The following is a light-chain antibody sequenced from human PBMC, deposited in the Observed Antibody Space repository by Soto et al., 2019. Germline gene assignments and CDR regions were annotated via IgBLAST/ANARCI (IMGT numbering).Light chain of an antibody. CDR3: LQVANFPRK. Sequence: DIQMTHSPSSVSASVVDTVTITFLASQYINSRLAWFQQQPGRPPKYVIQAATMLQSGFPSRFAGSGSGRDFTLTIHTLQPEDSATYYCLQVANFPRKFGQGTKVDIK. CDR2: AAT. CDR1: QYINSR. J-gene: IGKJ1*01. V-gene: IGKV1-12*01.